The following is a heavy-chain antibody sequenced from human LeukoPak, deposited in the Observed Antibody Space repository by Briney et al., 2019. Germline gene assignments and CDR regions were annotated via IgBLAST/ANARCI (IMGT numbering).Heavy chain of an antibody. CDR1: GFTFSSYA. D-gene: IGHD3-22*01. Sequence: GGSLRLSCAASGFTFSSYAMSWVRQAPGKGLEWVSAISGSGGSTYYADSVKGRFTISRDNSKNTLYLRMNSLRAEDTAVYYCAKSTMIVVVTIDYWGQGTLVTVSS. J-gene: IGHJ4*02. CDR2: ISGSGGST. V-gene: IGHV3-23*01. CDR3: AKSTMIVVVTIDY.